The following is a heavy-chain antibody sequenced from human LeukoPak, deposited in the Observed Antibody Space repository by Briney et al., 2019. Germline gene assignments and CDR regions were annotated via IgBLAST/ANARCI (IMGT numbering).Heavy chain of an antibody. D-gene: IGHD3-22*01. V-gene: IGHV3-53*01. CDR3: AREGRDSSGYKHFDY. Sequence: AGGSLRLSCAASGFTVSSNYMSWVRQAPGKGLEWVSVIYSGGSTYYADSVKGRFTISRDNSKNTLYLQMNSLRAEDTAVYYCAREGRDSSGYKHFDYWGQGTLVTVSS. CDR1: GFTVSSNY. CDR2: IYSGGST. J-gene: IGHJ4*02.